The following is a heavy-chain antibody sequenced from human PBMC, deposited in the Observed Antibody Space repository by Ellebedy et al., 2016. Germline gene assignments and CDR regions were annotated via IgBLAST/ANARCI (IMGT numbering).Heavy chain of an antibody. CDR1: GFDFDANA. CDR2: INRDGGEK. D-gene: IGHD5-24*01. Sequence: GESLKISXVTSGFDFDANAMAWVRQAPGKGLEWVANINRDGGEKYYVDSVKGRFTISRDNGKNSLYLHMNSLTVEDTAVYYCARGATDGYNYWGQGTLVTVSS. CDR3: ARGATDGYNY. V-gene: IGHV3-7*04. J-gene: IGHJ4*02.